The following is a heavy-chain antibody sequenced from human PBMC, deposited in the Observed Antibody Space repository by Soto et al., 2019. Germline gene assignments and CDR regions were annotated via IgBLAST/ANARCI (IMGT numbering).Heavy chain of an antibody. Sequence: GASVKVSCKASGYTFTSYGISWVRQAPGQGLEWMGWISAYNGNTNYAQKLKGRVTMTTDTSTSTAYMELRSLRSDDTAVYYCARDRLLWFGEFTSDYWGQGTLVTVSS. CDR2: ISAYNGNT. J-gene: IGHJ4*02. V-gene: IGHV1-18*01. D-gene: IGHD3-10*01. CDR1: GYTFTSYG. CDR3: ARDRLLWFGEFTSDY.